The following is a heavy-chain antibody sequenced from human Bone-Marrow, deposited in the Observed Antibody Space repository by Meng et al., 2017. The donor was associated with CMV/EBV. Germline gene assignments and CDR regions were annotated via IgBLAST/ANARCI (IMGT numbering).Heavy chain of an antibody. Sequence: GESLKISCAASGFTVSSSYMYWVRQAPGRGLEWVSAVYNGGQTYYVDSVKGRFTISRDNSKNTLYLQMNTLRAEDTAVYYCATAPNGYYFDYWGQGNLVNVSS. J-gene: IGHJ4*02. CDR2: VYNGGQT. CDR1: GFTVSSSY. CDR3: ATAPNGYYFDY. V-gene: IGHV3-53*01.